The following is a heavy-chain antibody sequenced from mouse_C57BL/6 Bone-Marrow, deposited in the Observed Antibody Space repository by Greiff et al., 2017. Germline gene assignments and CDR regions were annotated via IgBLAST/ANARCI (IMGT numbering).Heavy chain of an antibody. Sequence: QVQLQQSGAELVRPGSSVKLSCKASGYTFTSYWMHWVKQRPIQGLEWIGNIDPSDSETHYNQKFKDKATLTVDKSSSTAYMQLSSLTSEDSAVYYCARIRYFYYAMDYWGQGTSVTVSS. D-gene: IGHD1-1*01. J-gene: IGHJ4*01. CDR2: IDPSDSET. CDR1: GYTFTSYW. CDR3: ARIRYFYYAMDY. V-gene: IGHV1-52*01.